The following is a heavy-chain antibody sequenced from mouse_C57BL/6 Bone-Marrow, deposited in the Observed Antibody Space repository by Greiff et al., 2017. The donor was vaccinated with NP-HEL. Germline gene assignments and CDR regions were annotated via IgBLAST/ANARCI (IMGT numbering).Heavy chain of an antibody. V-gene: IGHV5-17*01. J-gene: IGHJ4*01. CDR1: GFTFSDYG. D-gene: IGHD1-1*01. Sequence: EVLLVESGGGLVKPGGSLKLSCAASGFTFSDYGMHWVRQAPGKGLEWVAYISPNSSSIYYADTVKGRFTISRDNAKNTMFLQMTSLTSEDTAMNSCESYDYGSSYGYAMDDWGQGTSVTVSS. CDR2: ISPNSSSI. CDR3: ESYDYGSSYGYAMDD.